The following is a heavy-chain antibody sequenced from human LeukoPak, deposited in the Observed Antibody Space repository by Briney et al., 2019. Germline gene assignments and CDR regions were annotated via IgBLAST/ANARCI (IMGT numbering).Heavy chain of an antibody. CDR2: MNPNSGNT. D-gene: IGHD6-6*01. J-gene: IGHJ4*02. Sequence: GASVKVSCKASGYTFTSYGINWVRQATGQGLEWMGWMNPNSGNTGYAQKFQGRVTMTRNTSISTAYMELSSLRSEDTAVYYCARGLENRYSSSSGYWGQGTLVTVSS. V-gene: IGHV1-8*02. CDR3: ARGLENRYSSSSGY. CDR1: GYTFTSYG.